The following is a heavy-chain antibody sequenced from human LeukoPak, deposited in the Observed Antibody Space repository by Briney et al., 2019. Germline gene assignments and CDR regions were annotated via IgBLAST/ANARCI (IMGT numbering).Heavy chain of an antibody. V-gene: IGHV4-39*07. CDR1: GGSISSSSYY. Sequence: PSETLSLTCTVSGGSISSSSYYWGWIRQPPGKGLEWIGSIYYSGSTYYNPSLKSRVTISVDMSKNQFSLKLSSVTAADTAVYYCARSYSGYDRFDYWGQGTLVTVSS. CDR3: ARSYSGYDRFDY. CDR2: IYYSGST. J-gene: IGHJ4*02. D-gene: IGHD5-12*01.